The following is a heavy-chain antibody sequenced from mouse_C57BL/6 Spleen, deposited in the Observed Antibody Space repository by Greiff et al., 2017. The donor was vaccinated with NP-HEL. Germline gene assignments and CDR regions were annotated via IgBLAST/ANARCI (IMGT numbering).Heavy chain of an antibody. CDR1: GYTFTDYY. CDR3: ARGGNYDYY. V-gene: IGHV1-26*01. J-gene: IGHJ3*01. CDR2: INPNNGGT. D-gene: IGHD2-4*01. Sequence: EVKLVESGPELVKPGASVKISCKASGYTFTDYYMNWVKQSHGKSLEWIGDINPNNGGTSYNQKFKGKATLTVDKSSSTAYMELRSLTSEDSAVYYCARGGNYDYYWGQGTLVTVSA.